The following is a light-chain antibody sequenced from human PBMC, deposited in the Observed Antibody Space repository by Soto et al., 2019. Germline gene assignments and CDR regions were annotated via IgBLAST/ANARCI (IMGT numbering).Light chain of an antibody. Sequence: EIVLTQSPATLSLSPGERATLSCRASQSIANHLGWYQQKPGQTPRLLVSDASNRATGIPARFSGSGSGSDLTLAISSLEPEDFAVYYCQQRSNWPPVRTFGQGTKVDIK. CDR3: QQRSNWPPVRT. V-gene: IGKV3-11*01. CDR1: QSIANH. CDR2: DAS. J-gene: IGKJ1*01.